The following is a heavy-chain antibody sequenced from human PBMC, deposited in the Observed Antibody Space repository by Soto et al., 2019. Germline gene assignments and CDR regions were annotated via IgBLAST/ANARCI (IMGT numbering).Heavy chain of an antibody. Sequence: QVTLKESGPVLVKPTETLTLTCTVSGFSLSNARMGVSWIRQPPGKALEWLAHIFSNDEKSYSTSLKSRLTLPTETTKSQLALTRTNMAPMDTATYYYARKVVQGYSFDIWGQGKMVTPSS. CDR3: ARKVVQGYSFDI. D-gene: IGHD3-22*01. CDR2: IFSNDEK. V-gene: IGHV2-26*01. J-gene: IGHJ3*02. CDR1: GFSLSNARMG.